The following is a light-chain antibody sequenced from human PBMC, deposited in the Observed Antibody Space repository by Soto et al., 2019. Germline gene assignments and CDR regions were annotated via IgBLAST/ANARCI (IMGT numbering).Light chain of an antibody. CDR2: AAS. CDR3: QQYANSPQT. Sequence: EIVLTQSPGTLSLSPGERATLSCRASQTVSSSYLAWYQQKHGQAPTLLIHAASTRATGIPHRFSGSGSGTDFTLTISRLEPEDFAVYYCQQYANSPQTFGQGTKVEIK. CDR1: QTVSSSY. J-gene: IGKJ1*01. V-gene: IGKV3-20*01.